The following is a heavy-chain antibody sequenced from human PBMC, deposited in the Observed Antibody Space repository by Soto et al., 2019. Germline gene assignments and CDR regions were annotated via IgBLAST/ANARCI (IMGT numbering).Heavy chain of an antibody. D-gene: IGHD3-10*01. Sequence: QVQLVESGGGVVQPGRSLRLSCAASGFTFSSHSIQWVRQAPGKGLEWVAVISYDGSIKYYADSVKGRFTISRDNSKTTAYLKMNSLRAEDTAVFYCAREWSTSGDLDYWGQGTLVIVSS. J-gene: IGHJ4*02. CDR2: ISYDGSIK. V-gene: IGHV3-30-3*01. CDR1: GFTFSSHS. CDR3: AREWSTSGDLDY.